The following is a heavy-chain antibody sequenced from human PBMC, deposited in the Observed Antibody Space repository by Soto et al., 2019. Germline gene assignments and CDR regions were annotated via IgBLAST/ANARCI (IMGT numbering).Heavy chain of an antibody. Sequence: SETLSLTCTVSGGSISSSSYYWVWIRHPPGKGLEWIGSIYYSGSTYYNPSLKSRVTISVDTSKNQFSLKLSSVTAADTAVYYCARVEDSNYGRVYNYWGQGTLVTVSS. CDR3: ARVEDSNYGRVYNY. V-gene: IGHV4-39*07. CDR1: GGSISSSSYY. J-gene: IGHJ4*02. D-gene: IGHD4-4*01. CDR2: IYYSGST.